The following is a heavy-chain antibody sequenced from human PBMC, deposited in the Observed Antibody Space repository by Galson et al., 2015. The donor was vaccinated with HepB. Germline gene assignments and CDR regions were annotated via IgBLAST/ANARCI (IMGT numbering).Heavy chain of an antibody. CDR2: VDPEDGET. Sequence: VKVSCKASGYTFTSYGISWVQQAPGKGLEWMGLVDPEDGETIYAEKFQGRVTITAGTSTDTAYMELSSLRSEDTAVYYCATLTLIVVVPAAIPGDYWGQGTLVTVSS. CDR3: ATLTLIVVVPAAIPGDY. V-gene: IGHV1-69-2*01. J-gene: IGHJ4*02. D-gene: IGHD2-2*01. CDR1: GYTFTSYG.